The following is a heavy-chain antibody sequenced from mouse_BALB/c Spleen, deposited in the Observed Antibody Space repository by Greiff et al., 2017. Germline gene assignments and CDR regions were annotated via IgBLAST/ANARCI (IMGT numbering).Heavy chain of an antibody. V-gene: IGHV5-6*01. J-gene: IGHJ4*01. CDR1: GFTFSSYG. CDR2: ISSGGSYT. D-gene: IGHD2-14*01. Sequence: EVMLVESGGDLVKPGGSLKLSCAASGFTFSSYGMSWVRQTPDKRLEWVATISSGGSYTYYPDSVKGRFTISRDNAKNTLYLQMSSLKSEDTAMYYCARHTIGTTGDYYAMDYWGQGTSVTVSS. CDR3: ARHTIGTTGDYYAMDY.